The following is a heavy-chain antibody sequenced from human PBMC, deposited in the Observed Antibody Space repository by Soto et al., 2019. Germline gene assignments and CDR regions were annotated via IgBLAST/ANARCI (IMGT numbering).Heavy chain of an antibody. CDR3: ARDPTTVYYYYMDV. V-gene: IGHV3-23*01. J-gene: IGHJ6*03. CDR1: EFTFCSYG. D-gene: IGHD4-17*01. CDR2: ISDNGGSK. Sequence: QPGGSLRHPCAASEFTFCSYGMRWVRQAPRKGLEWVAAISDNGGSKYYAESVKGRFTISRDNSKNTLYLQMNSLRAEDAAVYYCARDPTTVYYYYMDVWGKGTTVTVSS.